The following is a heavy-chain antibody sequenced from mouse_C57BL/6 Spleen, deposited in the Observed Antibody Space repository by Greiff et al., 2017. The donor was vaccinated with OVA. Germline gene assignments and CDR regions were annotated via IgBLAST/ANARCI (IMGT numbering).Heavy chain of an antibody. CDR3: ARSGDYDGTTFAY. J-gene: IGHJ3*01. CDR2: INPNSGGT. CDR1: GYTFTDYY. D-gene: IGHD2-4*01. V-gene: IGHV1-26*01. Sequence: EVQLQQSGPELVKPGASVKISCKASGYTFTDYYMNWVKQSHGKSLEWIGDINPNSGGTSYNQKFKGKATLTVDKSSSTAYMELRSLTSEDSAVDCCARSGDYDGTTFAYWGQGTLVTVSA.